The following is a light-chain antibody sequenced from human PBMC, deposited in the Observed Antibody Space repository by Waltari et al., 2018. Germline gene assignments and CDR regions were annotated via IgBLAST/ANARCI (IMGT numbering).Light chain of an antibody. CDR3: ETGGHGTWV. CDR2: VNSDGSH. V-gene: IGLV4-69*01. Sequence: QLVLTQSPSASASLGASVKLTCTLSSGHSSNIIAWLQQQPGKVPRYLMKVNSDGSHRTGDEIPDRFSGSSSGAERYLTISSLQSEDEADYYGETGGHGTWVFGGGTKLTVL. J-gene: IGLJ3*02. CDR1: SGHSSNI.